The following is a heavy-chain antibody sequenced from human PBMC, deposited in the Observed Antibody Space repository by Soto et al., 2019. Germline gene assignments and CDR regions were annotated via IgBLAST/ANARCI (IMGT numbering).Heavy chain of an antibody. J-gene: IGHJ4*02. D-gene: IGHD3-16*01. Sequence: ASETLSLTWAVSGGSISNSNWWSWVRQPPGKGLEWIGEIYYTGSTNYNPSLKSRVTISVDTSKNQFSLKLSSVTAADTAVYYCARHKIWAFDYWGQGTLVTVSS. CDR3: ARHKIWAFDY. CDR2: IYYTGST. CDR1: GGSISNSNW. V-gene: IGHV4-4*02.